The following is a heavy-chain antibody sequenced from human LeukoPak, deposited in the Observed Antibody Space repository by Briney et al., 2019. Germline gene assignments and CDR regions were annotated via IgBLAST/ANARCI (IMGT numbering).Heavy chain of an antibody. CDR1: GFTFDDYA. Sequence: GGSLRLSCAASGFTFDDYAMHWVGQARGKGLEWVSGISWNSGSIGYADSVKGRFTISRDNAKNSLYLQVNSLRAKDTALYYCAKSVGLALAGTIDYWGQGTLVTVSS. V-gene: IGHV3-9*01. CDR2: ISWNSGSI. D-gene: IGHD3-10*01. J-gene: IGHJ4*02. CDR3: AKSVGLALAGTIDY.